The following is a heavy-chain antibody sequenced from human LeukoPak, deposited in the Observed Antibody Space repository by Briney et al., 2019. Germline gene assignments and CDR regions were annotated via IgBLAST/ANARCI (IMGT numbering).Heavy chain of an antibody. CDR1: GFAFSSSW. CDR2: INTDGSNT. J-gene: IGHJ4*02. V-gene: IGHV3-74*03. Sequence: GGSLRLSCAASGFAFSSSWMHWVRQAPGKGLVWVPRINTDGSNTKYADSVKGRFTISRDNAKSTLYLQMNSLRAEDTAVYYCARQDSSGYYYFDYWGQGTLVTVSS. CDR3: ARQDSSGYYYFDY. D-gene: IGHD3-22*01.